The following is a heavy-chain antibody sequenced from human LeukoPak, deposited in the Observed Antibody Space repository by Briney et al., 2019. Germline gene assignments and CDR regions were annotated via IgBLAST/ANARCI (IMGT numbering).Heavy chain of an antibody. CDR2: IYHSGST. J-gene: IGHJ5*02. V-gene: IGHV4-38-2*01. D-gene: IGHD4-17*01. CDR1: GYSISSGYY. Sequence: SETLSLTCAVSGYSISSGYYWGWIRQPPGKGLEWIGSIYHSGSTYYNPSLKSRVTISVDTSKNQFSLKLSSVTAADTAVYYCASTVTTVSWFDPWGQGTLVTVSS. CDR3: ASTVTTVSWFDP.